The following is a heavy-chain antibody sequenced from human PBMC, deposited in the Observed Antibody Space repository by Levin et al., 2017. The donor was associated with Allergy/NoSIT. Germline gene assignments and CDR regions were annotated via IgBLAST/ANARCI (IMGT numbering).Heavy chain of an antibody. CDR1: GFTFSRYW. CDR2: INQDGSEK. D-gene: IGHD2-8*02. V-gene: IGHV3-7*04. CDR3: ARDWALVPGS. Sequence: PGGSLRLSCAASGFTFSRYWMSWVRQAPGKGLEWVANINQDGSEKYYADSVKGRFTISRDNAKNSLYLQMNSLRAEDTAVYYCARDWALVPGSWGQGTLVTVSS. J-gene: IGHJ5*02.